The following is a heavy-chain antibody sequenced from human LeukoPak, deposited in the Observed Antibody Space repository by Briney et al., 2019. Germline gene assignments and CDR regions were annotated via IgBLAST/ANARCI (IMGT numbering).Heavy chain of an antibody. J-gene: IGHJ3*02. V-gene: IGHV3-30*02. CDR1: GFTFLSYG. CDR2: IRYDGSNK. CDR3: ARPRLEYCSGGSCFDAFDI. D-gene: IGHD2-15*01. Sequence: GGSLRLSCAASGFTFLSYGMHWVRQAPGKGLEWVAFIRYDGSNKYYADSVKGRFTISRDNSKNTLFLQMNSLTAEDTAIYSCARPRLEYCSGGSCFDAFDIWGQGTMVTVSS.